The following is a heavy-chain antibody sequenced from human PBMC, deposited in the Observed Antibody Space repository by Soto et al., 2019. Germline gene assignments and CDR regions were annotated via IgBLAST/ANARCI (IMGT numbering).Heavy chain of an antibody. Sequence: QLQLQESGPGLVKPSETLSLTCTVSGGSISSSSYYWGWIRQPPGKGLEWIGSIYYSGSTYYNPSLKSRVTISVDTSKNQFSLKLSSVTAADTAVYYCARHFDSRVTTYYYYGMDVWGQGTTVTVSS. CDR3: ARHFDSRVTTYYYYGMDV. D-gene: IGHD4-17*01. J-gene: IGHJ6*02. V-gene: IGHV4-39*01. CDR2: IYYSGST. CDR1: GGSISSSSYY.